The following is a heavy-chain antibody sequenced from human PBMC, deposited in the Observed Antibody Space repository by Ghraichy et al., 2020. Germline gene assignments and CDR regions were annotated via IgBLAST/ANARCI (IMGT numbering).Heavy chain of an antibody. D-gene: IGHD2-2*01. CDR3: GRRYCSSTSCSYYYGMDV. Sequence: SVKVSCKASGGTFSSYAISWVRQAPGQGLEWMGRIIPILGIANYAQKFQGRVTITADKSTSTAYMELSSLRSEDTAVYYCGRRYCSSTSCSYYYGMDVWGQGTTVTVSS. CDR1: GGTFSSYA. CDR2: IIPILGIA. J-gene: IGHJ6*02. V-gene: IGHV1-69*04.